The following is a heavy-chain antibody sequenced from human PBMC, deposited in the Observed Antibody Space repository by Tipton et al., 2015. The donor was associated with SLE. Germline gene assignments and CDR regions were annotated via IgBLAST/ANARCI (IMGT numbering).Heavy chain of an antibody. CDR3: ARRQTDPLGFDY. V-gene: IGHV4-59*08. CDR2: IYYSGST. Sequence: TLSLTCTVSGGSISSYYWSWIRQPPGKGLEWIGKIYYSGSTNYNPSLKSRVTISVDTSKNQFSLKLSSVTAADTAVYYCARRQTDPLGFDYWGQGTLVTVSS. CDR1: GGSISSYY. D-gene: IGHD7-27*01. J-gene: IGHJ4*02.